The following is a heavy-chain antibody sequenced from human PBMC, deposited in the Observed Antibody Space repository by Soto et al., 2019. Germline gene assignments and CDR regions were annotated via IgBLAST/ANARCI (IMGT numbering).Heavy chain of an antibody. Sequence: PGGSLRLSCAASGFVFSSYAMSWVRQAPGKGLEWVSAISGGGTTAYYADSVKGRFIFSRDNPKNTMYLQMNSLRAEDTAVYFCAKTTDGWFSAFDIWGQGTMVTVSS. V-gene: IGHV3-23*01. CDR2: ISGGGTTA. CDR1: GFVFSSYA. D-gene: IGHD6-19*01. CDR3: AKTTDGWFSAFDI. J-gene: IGHJ3*02.